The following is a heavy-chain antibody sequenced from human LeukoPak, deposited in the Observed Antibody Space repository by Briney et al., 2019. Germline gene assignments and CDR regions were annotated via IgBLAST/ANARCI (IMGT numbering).Heavy chain of an antibody. V-gene: IGHV4-59*01. CDR2: IYDSGRT. Sequence: PSETLSLTCSVSGGSISSYYWSWVRQPPGKGLEWIGYIYDSGRTNYNPSLKSRAAISVDTSKNQVSLKVSSVTVADTAVYFCAKYPSEYSSSYGMDVWGQRTTVTVSS. J-gene: IGHJ6*02. CDR1: GGSISSYY. CDR3: AKYPSEYSSSYGMDV. D-gene: IGHD6-6*01.